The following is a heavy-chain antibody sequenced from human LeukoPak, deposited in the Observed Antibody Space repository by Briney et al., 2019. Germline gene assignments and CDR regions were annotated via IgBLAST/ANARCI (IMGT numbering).Heavy chain of an antibody. J-gene: IGHJ6*03. CDR1: GGSFSGYY. V-gene: IGHV4-34*01. CDR2: INHSGST. Sequence: PSEPLSLTCAVYGGSFSGYYWSWIRQPPGKGLEWIGEINHSGSTNYNPSLKSRVTISVDTSKNQFSLKLSSVTAADTAVYYCARVGYCSGGSCFTTPYYYYYYMDVWGKGTTVTVSS. D-gene: IGHD2-15*01. CDR3: ARVGYCSGGSCFTTPYYYYYYMDV.